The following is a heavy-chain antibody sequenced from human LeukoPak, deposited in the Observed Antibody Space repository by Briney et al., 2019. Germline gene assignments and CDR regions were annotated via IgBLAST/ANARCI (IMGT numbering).Heavy chain of an antibody. CDR3: ARSDFWSGWGGDY. D-gene: IGHD3-3*01. J-gene: IGHJ4*02. V-gene: IGHV3-7*01. Sequence: GGSLRLSCAASGFTFSSYWMSWVRQAPGKGLEWVANIKQDGSEKYYVDSVKGRFTISRDNAKNSLYLQMTSLRAEDTSVYFCARSDFWSGWGGDYWGQGTLVTVSS. CDR2: IKQDGSEK. CDR1: GFTFSSYW.